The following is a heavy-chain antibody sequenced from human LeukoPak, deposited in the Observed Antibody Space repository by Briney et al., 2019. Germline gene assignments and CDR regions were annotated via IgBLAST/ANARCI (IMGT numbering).Heavy chain of an antibody. V-gene: IGHV3-64D*09. Sequence: GGSLRLSCSASGFTFSSQAMHCVRQAPGKGLEYVSAITSNGGRTYYADSMKGRVTISRDNSKNTLYLQMSGLRAEDTAVYYCVKGSESYYDSKSDYWGQGTLVTVSS. CDR1: GFTFSSQA. CDR2: ITSNGGRT. CDR3: VKGSESYYDSKSDY. J-gene: IGHJ4*02. D-gene: IGHD3-22*01.